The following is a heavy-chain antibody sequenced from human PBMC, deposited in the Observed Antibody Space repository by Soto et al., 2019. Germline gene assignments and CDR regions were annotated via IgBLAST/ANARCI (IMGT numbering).Heavy chain of an antibody. CDR3: AKAMDSSGYLDAFDI. J-gene: IGHJ3*02. CDR2: TYYRSKWYN. CDR1: GDSVSSNSTA. Sequence: SQTLSLTCAISGDSVSSNSTAWNWIRQSPSRGLEWLGRTYYRSKWYNDYAVSVKSRITINPDTSKNQFSLQLNSVTPEDTAVYYCAKAMDSSGYLDAFDIWGQGTMVTVSS. V-gene: IGHV6-1*01. D-gene: IGHD3-22*01.